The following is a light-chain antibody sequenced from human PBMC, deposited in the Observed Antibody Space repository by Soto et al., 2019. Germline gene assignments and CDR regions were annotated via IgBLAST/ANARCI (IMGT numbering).Light chain of an antibody. V-gene: IGLV2-14*01. CDR1: SSDVGGYNY. J-gene: IGLJ1*01. CDR3: SSYTSTSTRV. Sequence: QSVLTQPASVSGSPGQSITISCTGTSSDVGGYNYVSWYQQHPGKAPKLMIFDVSNRPSGVSNRFSGSKAGNTASLAVSGLQAEDEADYSCSSYTSTSTRVFGTGTK. CDR2: DVS.